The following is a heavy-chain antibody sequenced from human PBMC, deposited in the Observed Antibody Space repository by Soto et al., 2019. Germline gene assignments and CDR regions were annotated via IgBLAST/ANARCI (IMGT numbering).Heavy chain of an antibody. CDR3: ARDMGSAMTTRIFDH. J-gene: IGHJ4*02. Sequence: QVLVQESGPGLVKPSQTLTLSCTVSGGSVDSGNHYWNWIRQPPGKGLEWIGYIYYGESTYYTPSPESRPTISVDTSQSPFSLRLTSVTAADTAVYYCARDMGSAMTTRIFDHWGEGTLVTVSS. CDR2: IYYGEST. V-gene: IGHV4-30-4*01. CDR1: GGSVDSGNHY. D-gene: IGHD4-17*01.